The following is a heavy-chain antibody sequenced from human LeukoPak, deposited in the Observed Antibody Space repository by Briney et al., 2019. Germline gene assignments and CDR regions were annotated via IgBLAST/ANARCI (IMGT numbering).Heavy chain of an antibody. CDR1: GFTFSNYW. CDR2: IKRDGSET. V-gene: IGHV3-7*01. Sequence: PGGSLRLSCVTSGFTFSNYWMSWVRQAPGKGLEWVANIKRDGSETYYVDSVRGRFTISRDNAKNSLFLQTNSLRAEDTAVYYCAPSIGYWGQGTLVTVSS. J-gene: IGHJ4*02. CDR3: APSIGY.